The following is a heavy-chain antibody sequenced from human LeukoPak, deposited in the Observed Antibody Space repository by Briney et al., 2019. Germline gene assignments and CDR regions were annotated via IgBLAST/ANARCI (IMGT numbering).Heavy chain of an antibody. V-gene: IGHV3-21*01. D-gene: IGHD6-13*01. CDR1: GFTFSSYS. CDR2: ISSSSYI. CDR3: AKDATAVPGTVYMDV. Sequence: GGSLRLSCAASGFTFSSYSMNWVRQAPGKGLEWVSSISSSSYIYYADSVKGRFTISRDNAKNSVYLQMTSLRAEDTALYYCAKDATAVPGTVYMDVWGKGTTVTISS. J-gene: IGHJ6*03.